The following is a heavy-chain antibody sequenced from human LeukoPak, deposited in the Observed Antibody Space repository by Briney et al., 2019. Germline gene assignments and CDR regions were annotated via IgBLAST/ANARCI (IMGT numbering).Heavy chain of an antibody. J-gene: IGHJ5*02. CDR2: IRYDGSNK. CDR1: GFTFSSYG. CDR3: ANSYSSSWGSNWSDP. D-gene: IGHD6-13*01. Sequence: GGSLRLSCAASGFTFSSYGMHWVRQAPGKGLEWVAFIRYDGSNKYYADSVKGRFTISRDNSKNTLHLQMNSLRAEDTAVYYCANSYSSSWGSNWSDPWGQGTLVTVSS. V-gene: IGHV3-30*02.